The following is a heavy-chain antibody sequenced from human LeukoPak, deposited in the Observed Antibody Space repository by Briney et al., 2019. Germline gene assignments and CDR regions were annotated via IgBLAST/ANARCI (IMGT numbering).Heavy chain of an antibody. CDR1: GFTFSSYW. V-gene: IGHV3-7*03. D-gene: IGHD3-16*01. Sequence: PGGSLRLSCAASGFTFSSYWMSWVRQAPGKGLEWVANIKQGGSEKYYVDSVKGRFTISRDNAKNSLYLQMNSLRADATVVYYCPRDQSPPREGTPVGGYFDGGGQGTLVTASS. CDR3: PRDQSPPREGTPVGGYFDG. CDR2: IKQGGSEK. J-gene: IGHJ4*02.